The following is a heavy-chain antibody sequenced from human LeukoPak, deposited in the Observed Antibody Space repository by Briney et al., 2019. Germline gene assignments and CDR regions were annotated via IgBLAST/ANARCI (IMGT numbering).Heavy chain of an antibody. CDR1: GFTFSNAW. V-gene: IGHV3-15*01. Sequence: PGGSLRLSCAASGFTFSNAWMSWVRQDPGKGLEWVGRIKSKTDGGTTDYAAPVKGRFTISRDDSKNTLYLQMNSLKTEDTAVYYCTTDYYGSGSYYPTVPFDYWGQGTLVTVSS. J-gene: IGHJ4*02. CDR3: TTDYYGSGSYYPTVPFDY. CDR2: IKSKTDGGTT. D-gene: IGHD3-10*01.